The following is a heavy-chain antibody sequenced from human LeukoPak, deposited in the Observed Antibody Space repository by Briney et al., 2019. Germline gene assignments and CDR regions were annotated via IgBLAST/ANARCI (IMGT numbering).Heavy chain of an antibody. V-gene: IGHV5-51*01. CDR2: IYPGDSDT. CDR1: GYSFTSYW. CDR3: ARQFSRWELLSDAFDI. Sequence: GESLKISFKGSGYSFTSYWIGRVRQMPGKGLEWMGIIYPGDSDTRYSPSFQGQVTISADKSISTAYLQWSSLKASDTAMYYCARQFSRWELLSDAFDIWGKGTMVTVSS. D-gene: IGHD1-26*01. J-gene: IGHJ3*02.